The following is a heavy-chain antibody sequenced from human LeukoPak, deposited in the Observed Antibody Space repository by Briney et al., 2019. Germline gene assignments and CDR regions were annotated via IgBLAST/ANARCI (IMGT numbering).Heavy chain of an antibody. CDR1: GGSLSSHC. D-gene: IGHD3-3*01. CDR3: ARGDFWSGYYYFDY. J-gene: IGHJ4*02. Sequence: PSETLSLTCTVSGGSLSSHCWSWIRQPPGKGLEWIGYIYYSGTTNYNPSLKSRVTISVDTSKNQFSLKLSSVTAADTAVYYCARGDFWSGYYYFDYWGQGTLVTVSS. V-gene: IGHV4-59*11. CDR2: IYYSGTT.